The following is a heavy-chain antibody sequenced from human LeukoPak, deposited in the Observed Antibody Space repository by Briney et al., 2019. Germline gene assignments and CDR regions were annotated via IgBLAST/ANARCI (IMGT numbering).Heavy chain of an antibody. D-gene: IGHD1-1*01. V-gene: IGHV4-4*02. CDR3: ARHTSLSGQRGFDS. CDR2: AFHSGTS. Sequence: SETLSLTCAVSGGSISTNWWSWVRQSPGEGLEWIGEAFHSGTSNYKPSLKSRVAISLDKSKHQFSLSLSSVTAADTAVYYCARHTSLSGQRGFDSWGQGILVTVSS. CDR1: GGSISTNW. J-gene: IGHJ4*02.